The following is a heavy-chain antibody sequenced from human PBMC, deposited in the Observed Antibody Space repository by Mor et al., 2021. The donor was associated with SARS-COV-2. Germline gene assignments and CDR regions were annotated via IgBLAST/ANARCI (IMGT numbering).Heavy chain of an antibody. CDR3: ARDYDSSGVDY. V-gene: IGHV1-3*01. D-gene: IGHD3-22*01. J-gene: IGHJ4*02. Sequence: SQKFQGRVTITRDTSASTAYMELSSLRSEDTAVYYCARDYDSSGVDYWGQGTLVTV.